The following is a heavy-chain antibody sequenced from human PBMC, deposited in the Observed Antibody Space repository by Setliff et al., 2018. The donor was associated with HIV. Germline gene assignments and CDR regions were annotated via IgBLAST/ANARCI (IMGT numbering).Heavy chain of an antibody. J-gene: IGHJ6*03. D-gene: IGHD5-12*01. CDR2: IYYSGST. CDR3: ARGLVVVTDSDYDTNYYYYYYMDV. CDR1: GGSISSGSYY. Sequence: PSETLSLTCTVSGGSISSGSYYWSWIRQPAGKGLEWIGTIYYSGSTYYNPSLKSRVTISIDTSKNQFSLKLSSVTAADTAVYYCARGLVVVTDSDYDTNYYYYYYMDVWGKGTTVTVSS. V-gene: IGHV4-39*07.